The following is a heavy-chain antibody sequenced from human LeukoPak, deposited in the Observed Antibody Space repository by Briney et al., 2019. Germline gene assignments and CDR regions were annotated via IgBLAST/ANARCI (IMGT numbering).Heavy chain of an antibody. D-gene: IGHD2-21*01. CDR1: GGSISSSHW. V-gene: IGHV4-4*02. J-gene: IGHJ2*01. CDR2: IYHSGST. CDR3: AREGSQIVVVGGPYWYFDL. Sequence: PSGTLSLTCAVSGGSISSSHWWSWVRQPPGKGLEWIGEIYHSGSTNYNPSLKSRVTVSVDTSKNQFSLKLSSVTAADTAVYYCAREGSQIVVVGGPYWYFDLWGRGTLVTVSS.